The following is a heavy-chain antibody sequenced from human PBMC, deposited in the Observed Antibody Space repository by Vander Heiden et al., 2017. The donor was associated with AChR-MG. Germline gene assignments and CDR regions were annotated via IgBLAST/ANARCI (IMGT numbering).Heavy chain of an antibody. J-gene: IGHJ4*02. V-gene: IGHV4-59*01. CDR1: GGSISSYY. CDR3: ARAYDFWSGYRGYYFDY. CDR2: IYYSGST. Sequence: QVQLQESGPGLVKPSETLSLTCTVPGGSISSYYWSWIRQPPGKGLEWIGYIYYSGSTNYNPSLKSRVTISVDTSKNQFSLKLSSVTAADTAVYYCARAYDFWSGYRGYYFDYWGQGTLVTVSS. D-gene: IGHD3-3*01.